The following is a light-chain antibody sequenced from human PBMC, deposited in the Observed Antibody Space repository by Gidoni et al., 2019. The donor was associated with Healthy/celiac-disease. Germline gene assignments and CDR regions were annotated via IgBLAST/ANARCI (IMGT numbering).Light chain of an antibody. CDR1: QSISSY. Sequence: DIQLTQSPSSLSASVGDRVTITCRGSQSISSYLNWYQQKPGKAPKLLIYAASSLQSGVPSRFSGSGSGTEFTLTISSLQPEDFATYYCQQRYSTPPVTFGQGTRLEIK. CDR2: AAS. CDR3: QQRYSTPPVT. J-gene: IGKJ5*01. V-gene: IGKV1-39*01.